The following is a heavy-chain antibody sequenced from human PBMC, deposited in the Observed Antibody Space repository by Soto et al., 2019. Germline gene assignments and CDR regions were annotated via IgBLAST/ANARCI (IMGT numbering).Heavy chain of an antibody. J-gene: IGHJ4*02. Sequence: PSETLSLTCSVCGDSISSLEWWTWVRQPPGKGLEWVGEISHSGSTNYNPSLKSRVSISIDKSKNQFSLKLFSVTAADTAVYYCASRVGTRPFWGQGTLVTVSS. CDR3: ASRVGTRPF. V-gene: IGHV4-4*02. CDR2: ISHSGST. CDR1: GDSISSLEW. D-gene: IGHD6-6*01.